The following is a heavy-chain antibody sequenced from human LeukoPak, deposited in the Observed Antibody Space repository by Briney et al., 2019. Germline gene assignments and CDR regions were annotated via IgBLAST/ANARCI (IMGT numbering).Heavy chain of an antibody. Sequence: PSETLSLTCAVSGVSINSHYWSWIRQSPGRRLEWIGHISDKGTTKYNPSLKSRVIISADTSKNQFSLRLSSVTAADTAVYYCARVGGDDSTGHYSVDYWGQGTLVTVSS. J-gene: IGHJ4*02. CDR1: GVSINSHY. CDR3: ARVGGDDSTGHYSVDY. V-gene: IGHV4-59*08. CDR2: ISDKGTT. D-gene: IGHD3-22*01.